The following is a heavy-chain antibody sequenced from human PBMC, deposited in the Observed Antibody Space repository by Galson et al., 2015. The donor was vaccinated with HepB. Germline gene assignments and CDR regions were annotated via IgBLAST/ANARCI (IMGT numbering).Heavy chain of an antibody. CDR3: ARGGGYSYGGERYYYYYGMDV. J-gene: IGHJ6*02. Sequence: SVKVSCKASGGTFSSYAISWVRQAPGQGLEWMGGIIPIFGTANYAQKFQGRVTITADESTSTAYMELSSLRSEDKAVYYCARGGGYSYGGERYYYYYGMDVWGQGTTVTVSS. CDR2: IIPIFGTA. V-gene: IGHV1-69*13. D-gene: IGHD5-18*01. CDR1: GGTFSSYA.